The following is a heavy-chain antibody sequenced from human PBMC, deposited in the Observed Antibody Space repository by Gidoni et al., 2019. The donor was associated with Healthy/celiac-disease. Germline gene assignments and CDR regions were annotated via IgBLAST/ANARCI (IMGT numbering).Heavy chain of an antibody. CDR2: ISSNGGST. CDR3: VKMRRDGGYCSGGSCRDEYYFDY. D-gene: IGHD2-15*01. V-gene: IGHV3-64D*08. J-gene: IGHJ4*02. Sequence: EVQLVESGGGLVQPGGSLRLSCSASGFPFRSYAMPWVRQAPGKGLEYGSAISSNGGSTYYADAVKGRFTISRDNSKNTLYLQMSSLRAEDTAVYYCVKMRRDGGYCSGGSCRDEYYFDYWGQGTLVTVSS. CDR1: GFPFRSYA.